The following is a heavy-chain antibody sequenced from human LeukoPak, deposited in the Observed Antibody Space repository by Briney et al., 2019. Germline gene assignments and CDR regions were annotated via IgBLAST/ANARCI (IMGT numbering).Heavy chain of an antibody. CDR3: ARLRGYCSGGSCFPPDY. CDR1: GFTSSTYW. V-gene: IGHV3-7*04. D-gene: IGHD2-15*01. J-gene: IGHJ4*02. CDR2: IRQDGNEK. Sequence: GGSLRLSCTASGFTSSTYWMSWVRQAPGKGLEWVANIRQDGNEKYSVDSVKGRFTISRDNAKNSLYLQMNSLRAEDTAVYYCARLRGYCSGGSCFPPDYWGQGTLVTVSS.